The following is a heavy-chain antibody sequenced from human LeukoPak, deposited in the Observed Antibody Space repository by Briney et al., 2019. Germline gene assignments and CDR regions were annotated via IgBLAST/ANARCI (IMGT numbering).Heavy chain of an antibody. CDR2: IIPILGIA. CDR3: AKAGSGSYWFDP. CDR1: GGTFSSYA. V-gene: IGHV1-69*04. Sequence: SVKVSCKASGGTFSSYALSWVRQAPGQGLKWMGRIIPILGIANYAQKFQGRVTITADKSTSTAYMELSSLRSEDTAVYYCAKAGSGSYWFDPWGQGTLVTVSS. J-gene: IGHJ5*02. D-gene: IGHD1-26*01.